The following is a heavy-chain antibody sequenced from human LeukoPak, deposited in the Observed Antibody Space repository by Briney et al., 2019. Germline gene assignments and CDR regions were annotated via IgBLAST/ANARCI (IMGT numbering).Heavy chain of an antibody. CDR3: ARGLHSSSWYDY. J-gene: IGHJ4*02. Sequence: GGSLRLSCAASGFTVSSNYMSWVRQAPGKGLEWVSVIYSGGSTYYADSVKGGFTISRDNSKNTLYLQMNSLRAEDTAVYYCARGLHSSSWYDYWGQGTLVTVSS. D-gene: IGHD6-13*01. CDR1: GFTVSSNY. CDR2: IYSGGST. V-gene: IGHV3-66*01.